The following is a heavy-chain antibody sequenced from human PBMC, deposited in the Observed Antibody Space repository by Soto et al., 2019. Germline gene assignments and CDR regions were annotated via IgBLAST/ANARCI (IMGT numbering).Heavy chain of an antibody. Sequence: EVLLVESGEALVSWGGSRKFPSAAPTSSFSRKGLTWVRKAPGRGLEWISFISPSGVTIYYADSVRGRFTISRDNAKNSLFLQMNTLRDDDTAVYYCVRGGTTVATIGDHWGQGTLVTVSS. CDR2: ISPSGVTI. J-gene: IGHJ4*02. V-gene: IGHV3-48*02. CDR3: VRGGTTVATIGDH. CDR1: TSSFSRKG. D-gene: IGHD4-17*01.